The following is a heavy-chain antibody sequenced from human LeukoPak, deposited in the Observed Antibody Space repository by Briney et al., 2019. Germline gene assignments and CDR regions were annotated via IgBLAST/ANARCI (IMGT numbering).Heavy chain of an antibody. J-gene: IGHJ4*02. D-gene: IGHD1-26*01. CDR3: ARVSGSYSRFDY. CDR2: INHSGST. Sequence: SETLSLTCAVYGGSFSGYYWSWIRQPPGKGLEWIGEINHSGSTNYNPSLKSRVTISADTSKNQFSLKLSSVTAADTAVYYCARVSGSYSRFDYWGQGTLVTVSS. V-gene: IGHV4-34*01. CDR1: GGSFSGYY.